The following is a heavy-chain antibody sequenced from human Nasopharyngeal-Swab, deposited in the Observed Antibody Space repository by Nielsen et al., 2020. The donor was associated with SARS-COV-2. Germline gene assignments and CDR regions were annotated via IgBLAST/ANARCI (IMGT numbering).Heavy chain of an antibody. J-gene: IGHJ4*02. CDR3: ASTAAAFDN. CDR1: GGSISSGGYY. V-gene: IGHV4-31*03. Sequence: SETLSLTCTVSGGSISSGGYYWSWIRQHPGKGLEWIGYIYYSGSTFYNPSLESRVAMSVDTSKNQFSLNLSSVTAADAAVYYCASTAAAFDNWGQGTLVTVSS. CDR2: IYYSGST. D-gene: IGHD6-25*01.